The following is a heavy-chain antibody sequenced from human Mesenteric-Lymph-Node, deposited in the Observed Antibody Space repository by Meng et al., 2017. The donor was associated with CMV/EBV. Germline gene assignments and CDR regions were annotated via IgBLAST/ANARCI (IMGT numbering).Heavy chain of an antibody. J-gene: IGHJ5*02. D-gene: IGHD3-22*01. CDR3: AKDLDSSGYYSNWLDP. CDR2: ISGSGGST. V-gene: IGHV3-23*01. CDR1: GFTFSSYA. Sequence: GGSLRLSCAASGFTFSSYAMSWVRQAPGKGLEWVSAISGSGGSTYYADSVKGRFTISRDNSKNTLYLQMNSLRAEDTAVYYCAKDLDSSGYYSNWLDPWGQGTLVTVSS.